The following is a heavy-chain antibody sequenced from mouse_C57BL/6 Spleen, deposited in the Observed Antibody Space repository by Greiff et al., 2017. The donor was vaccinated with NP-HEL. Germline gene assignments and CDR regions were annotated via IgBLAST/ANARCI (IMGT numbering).Heavy chain of an antibody. V-gene: IGHV1-55*01. CDR1: GYTFTSYW. CDR3: ARWSYGPYYFDY. D-gene: IGHD1-1*02. Sequence: VQLQESGAELVKPGASVKMSCKASGYTFTSYWITWVKQRPGQGLEWIGDIYPGSGSTNYNEKFKSKATLTVDTSSSTAYMQLSSLTSEDSAVYYCARWSYGPYYFDYWGQGTTLTVSS. CDR2: IYPGSGST. J-gene: IGHJ2*01.